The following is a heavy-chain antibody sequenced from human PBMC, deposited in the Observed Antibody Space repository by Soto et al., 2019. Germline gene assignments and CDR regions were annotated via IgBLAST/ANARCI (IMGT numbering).Heavy chain of an antibody. CDR1: GGSISSSSYY. J-gene: IGHJ3*02. CDR3: ERHILEGGRVLWFGDPNRGDVDI. Sequence: PPENLSLTCTVSGGSISSSSYYWGWIRQPPGKGLEWIGSIYYSGSTYYNPSLKSRVTISVDTSKNQFSLKLSSVTAAETAVYYCERHILEGGRVLWFGDPNRGDVDIWCQGTLV. D-gene: IGHD3-10*01. CDR2: IYYSGST. V-gene: IGHV4-39*01.